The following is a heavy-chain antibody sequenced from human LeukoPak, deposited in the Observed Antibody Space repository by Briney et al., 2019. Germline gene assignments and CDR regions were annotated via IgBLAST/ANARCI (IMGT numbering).Heavy chain of an antibody. D-gene: IGHD3-22*01. CDR1: GFXFSNYA. CDR3: AKHLYYDSGAYHTLSSFDY. J-gene: IGHJ4*02. V-gene: IGHV3-23*01. Sequence: PGGSLRLSCAASGFXFSNYAMSWVRQAPGKGLEWVSVISGSGGSTYYADSVKGRFTISRDNSKNTLYVQMNSLRAEDTAVYYCAKHLYYDSGAYHTLSSFDYWGQGTLVTVSS. CDR2: ISGSGGST.